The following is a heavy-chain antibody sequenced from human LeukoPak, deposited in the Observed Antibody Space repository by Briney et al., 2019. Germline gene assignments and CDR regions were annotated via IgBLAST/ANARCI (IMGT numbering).Heavy chain of an antibody. CDR1: GYTFTSPH. V-gene: IGHV1-46*01. J-gene: IGHJ4*02. D-gene: IGHD1-26*01. CDR2: VNCGDGYT. Sequence: ASVRVSCKTSGYTFTSPHAHWVRQAPGQGLEWMGLVNCGDGYTNYARTFQGRLSVTADTSTSTLYMDLTSLTTEDTAIYYCARDRGGSYSIDYWGQGTLVTVSS. CDR3: ARDRGGSYSIDY.